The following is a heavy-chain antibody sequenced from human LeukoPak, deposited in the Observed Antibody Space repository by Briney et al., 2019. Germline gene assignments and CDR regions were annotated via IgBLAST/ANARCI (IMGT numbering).Heavy chain of an antibody. CDR3: ARASAVIRYYYYYGMDV. D-gene: IGHD4-11*01. V-gene: IGHV4-4*07. CDR1: GGSISSYY. J-gene: IGHJ6*02. Sequence: SETLSLTCTVSGGSISSYYWSWIRQPVGKGLEWIGRIYTSGSTNYNPSLKSRVTMSVDTSKNQFSLKLSSVTAADTAVYYCARASAVIRYYYYYGMDVWGQGTTVTVSS. CDR2: IYTSGST.